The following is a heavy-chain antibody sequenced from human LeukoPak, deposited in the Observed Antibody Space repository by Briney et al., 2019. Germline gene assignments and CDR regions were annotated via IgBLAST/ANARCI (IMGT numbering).Heavy chain of an antibody. CDR1: GFTFSSYW. CDR3: ARNHRRLDY. V-gene: IGHV3-7*01. CDR2: IKQDGSEK. J-gene: IGHJ4*02. D-gene: IGHD1-14*01. Sequence: GGPLRLSCAASGFTFSSYWMSWVRQAPGKGLELVANIKQDGSEKYYVDSVKGRFTISRDNAKNSLYLQMNSRRAEDMAVYYCARNHRRLDYWGQGTLVTASS.